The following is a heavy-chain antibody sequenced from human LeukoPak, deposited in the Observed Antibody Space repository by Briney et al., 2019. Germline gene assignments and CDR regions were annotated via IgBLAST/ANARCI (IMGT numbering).Heavy chain of an antibody. CDR1: GFTFSDYY. CDR3: ARDVIYGSGSSRLFDI. Sequence: GGSLRLSCAASGFTFSDYYMSWIRQAPGKGLEWVSYISSSSSYTNYADSVKGRFTISRDNAKNSLFLQINSLRAEDTAVYYCARDVIYGSGSSRLFDIWGQGTLVTVSS. D-gene: IGHD3-10*01. CDR2: ISSSSSYT. J-gene: IGHJ3*02. V-gene: IGHV3-11*05.